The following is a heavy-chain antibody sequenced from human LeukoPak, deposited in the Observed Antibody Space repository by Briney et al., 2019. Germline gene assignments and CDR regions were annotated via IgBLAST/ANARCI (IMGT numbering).Heavy chain of an antibody. D-gene: IGHD4-17*01. V-gene: IGHV3-23*01. CDR2: ITGSHGPT. CDR3: TKDPNGDYVGAFDP. CDR1: GFTFSSFA. J-gene: IGHJ5*02. Sequence: QPGGSLRLSCAVSGFTFSSFAMTWVRQAPGKGLEWVSSITGSHGPTYNTDSVKGRFTISRDNSQNTLYLQMNSLRAEDTAVYYCTKDPNGDYVGAFDPWGQRTLVTASS.